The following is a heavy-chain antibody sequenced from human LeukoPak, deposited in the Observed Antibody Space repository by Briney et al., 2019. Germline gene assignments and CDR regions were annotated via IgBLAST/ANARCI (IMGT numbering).Heavy chain of an antibody. CDR2: ISSSSSYI. D-gene: IGHD1-26*01. CDR3: ARTYSGSPDY. CDR1: GFTVSYNY. J-gene: IGHJ4*02. V-gene: IGHV3-21*01. Sequence: GGSLRLSCAASGFTVSYNYMNWVRQAPGKGLEWVSSISSSSSYIYYADSVKGRFTISRDNAKNSLYLQMNSLRAEDTAVYYCARTYSGSPDYWGQGTLVTVSS.